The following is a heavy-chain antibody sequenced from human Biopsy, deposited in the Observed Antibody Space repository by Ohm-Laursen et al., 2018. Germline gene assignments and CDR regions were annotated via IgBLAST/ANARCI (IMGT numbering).Heavy chain of an antibody. D-gene: IGHD3-22*01. CDR3: ARDYDTSGYYYVS. J-gene: IGHJ5*02. Sequence: SETLSLTCTVSGGSISNNNYYWGWLRQPPGKGLEWIGSIFYRGSTHYKPSLKSLVNISVDTSKNQFSLKLNSVTAADTAVYYCARDYDTSGYYYVSWGQGTLVTVSS. CDR2: IFYRGST. V-gene: IGHV4-39*01. CDR1: GGSISNNNYY.